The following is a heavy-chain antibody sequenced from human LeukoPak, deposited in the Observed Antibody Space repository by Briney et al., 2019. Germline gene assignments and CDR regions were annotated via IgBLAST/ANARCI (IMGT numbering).Heavy chain of an antibody. CDR2: IYHGGGT. D-gene: IGHD4-23*01. CDR3: ARDYYGGNPHQGAVFDY. CDR1: GFLFSVNY. J-gene: IGHJ4*02. Sequence: GGSLRLSCAASGFLFSVNYMSWVRQAPGKGLEWVSVIYHGGGTYYADSVRGRFTISRDDSKNTLFLQMDSLKVDDTAMYYCARDYYGGNPHQGAVFDYWGRGTLVTVSS. V-gene: IGHV3-53*01.